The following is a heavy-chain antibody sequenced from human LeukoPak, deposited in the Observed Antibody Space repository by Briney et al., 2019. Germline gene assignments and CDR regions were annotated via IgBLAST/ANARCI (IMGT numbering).Heavy chain of an antibody. Sequence: GGSLRLSCAASGFTFSSYEMNWVRQAPGKGLEWVSYISSSGSTIYYADSVKGRFTISRDNAKNSLYLQMNSLRAEDTAVYYCAREIGHSSGYSYYYYMDVWGKGTTVTISS. CDR2: ISSSGSTI. CDR1: GFTFSSYE. J-gene: IGHJ6*03. CDR3: AREIGHSSGYSYYYYMDV. D-gene: IGHD3-22*01. V-gene: IGHV3-48*03.